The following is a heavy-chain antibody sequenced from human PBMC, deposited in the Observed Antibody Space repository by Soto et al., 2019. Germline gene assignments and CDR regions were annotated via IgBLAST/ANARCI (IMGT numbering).Heavy chain of an antibody. D-gene: IGHD1-26*01. J-gene: IGHJ4*02. Sequence: ESGGGLVQPGGSLRLSCAASGFTFSSYSMNWVRQAPGKGLEWVSYISSSSSTIYYADSVKGRFTISRDNAKNSLYLQMNSLREEDTAVYYCANFIVAKIARGSYYEGRGYWGQGTLVTVSS. V-gene: IGHV3-48*02. CDR3: ANFIVAKIARGSYYEGRGY. CDR2: ISSSSSTI. CDR1: GFTFSSYS.